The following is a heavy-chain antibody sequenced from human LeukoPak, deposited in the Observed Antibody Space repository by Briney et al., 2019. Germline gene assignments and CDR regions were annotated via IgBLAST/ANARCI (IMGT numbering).Heavy chain of an antibody. Sequence: GGSLRLSCAASGFTFSSYWMNWVRQAPGKGLEWVANIKQDGSEKYYVDPVKGRFTISRDNAKNSLYLQMNSLRAEDTAVYYCARYNWNYYFDYWGQGTLATVSS. CDR2: IKQDGSEK. D-gene: IGHD1-7*01. J-gene: IGHJ4*02. CDR1: GFTFSSYW. CDR3: ARYNWNYYFDY. V-gene: IGHV3-7*01.